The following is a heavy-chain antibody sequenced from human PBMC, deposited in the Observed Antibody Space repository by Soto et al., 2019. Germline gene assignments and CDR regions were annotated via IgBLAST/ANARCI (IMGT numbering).Heavy chain of an antibody. CDR1: GYSFTSYW. CDR2: IYPGDSDT. D-gene: IGHD5-12*01. J-gene: IGHJ6*02. V-gene: IGHV5-51*01. Sequence: GESLKISCKGSGYSFTSYWIGWVRQMPGKGLEWMGIIYPGDSDTRYSPSFQGQVTISADKSISTAYLQWSSLKASDTAMYYCAGLVQGYSGPKDYYYGMDVWGQGTTVTVSS. CDR3: AGLVQGYSGPKDYYYGMDV.